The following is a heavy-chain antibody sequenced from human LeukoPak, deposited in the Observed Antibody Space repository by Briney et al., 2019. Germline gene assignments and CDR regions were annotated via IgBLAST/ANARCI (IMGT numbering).Heavy chain of an antibody. CDR2: ISYDGSNK. Sequence: PGGSLRLSCAASGFTFSSYGMHWVRQAPGKGLEWVAVISYDGSNKYYADSVKGRFTISRDNSKNTLYLQMNSLRAEDTAVYYCARDFVVRGVKDHYYMDVWGKGTTVTVSS. CDR1: GFTFSSYG. CDR3: ARDFVVRGVKDHYYMDV. D-gene: IGHD3-10*01. J-gene: IGHJ6*03. V-gene: IGHV3-30*03.